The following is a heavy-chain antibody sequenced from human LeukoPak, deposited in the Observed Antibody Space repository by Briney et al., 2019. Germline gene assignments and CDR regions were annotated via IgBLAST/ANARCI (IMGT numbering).Heavy chain of an antibody. CDR2: ISAYNGNT. Sequence: ASVKVSCKASGYTFTSYGISWVRQAPGQGLEWMRWISAYNGNTNYAQKLQGRVTMTTDTSTSTAYMELRSLRSDDTAVYYCAREGYCSSTSCPYYYYYYGMDVWGQGTTVTVSS. CDR3: AREGYCSSTSCPYYYYYYGMDV. V-gene: IGHV1-18*01. D-gene: IGHD2-2*01. CDR1: GYTFTSYG. J-gene: IGHJ6*02.